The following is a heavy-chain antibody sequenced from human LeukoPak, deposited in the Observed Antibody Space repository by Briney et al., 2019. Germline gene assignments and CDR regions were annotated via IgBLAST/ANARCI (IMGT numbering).Heavy chain of an antibody. D-gene: IGHD1-26*01. CDR3: ARDIELDNWFDP. CDR2: INPNSGGT. J-gene: IGHJ5*02. V-gene: IGHV1-2*02. Sequence: ASVKVSCKASGYTFTSYYMHWVRQAPGQGREWMGWINPNSGGTNYAQKFQGRVTMTRDTSISTAYMELSRLRSDDTAVYYCARDIELDNWFDPWGQGTLVTVSS. CDR1: GYTFTSYY.